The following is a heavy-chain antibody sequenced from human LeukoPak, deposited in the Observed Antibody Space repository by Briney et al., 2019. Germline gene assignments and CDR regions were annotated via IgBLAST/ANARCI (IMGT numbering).Heavy chain of an antibody. Sequence: ASVKVSCKASGGTFSSYAISWVRQAPGQGLEWMGGIIPIFGTANYAQKFQGRVTITADKSTSTAYMELSSLRSEDTAVYYCARGARYYYDSSGYYASGYWGQGTLVTVSS. D-gene: IGHD3-22*01. CDR2: IIPIFGTA. CDR3: ARGARYYYDSSGYYASGY. J-gene: IGHJ4*02. CDR1: GGTFSSYA. V-gene: IGHV1-69*06.